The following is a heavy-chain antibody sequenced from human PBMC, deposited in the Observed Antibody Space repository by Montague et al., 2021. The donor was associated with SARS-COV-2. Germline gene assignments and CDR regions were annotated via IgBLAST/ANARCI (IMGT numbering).Heavy chain of an antibody. D-gene: IGHD3-16*01. V-gene: IGHV2-70*01. Sequence: PALVKPTQTLTLTCTFSGFSLSTSGMCVSWIRQPPGKALEWLALIDWDDDKYYSTSLKTRLTISKDTSKNQVVLTMTNMDPVDTATYYCATIYDYVWGTRVEFDYWGQGTLVTVSS. CDR2: IDWDDDK. J-gene: IGHJ4*02. CDR3: ATIYDYVWGTRVEFDY. CDR1: GFSLSTSGMC.